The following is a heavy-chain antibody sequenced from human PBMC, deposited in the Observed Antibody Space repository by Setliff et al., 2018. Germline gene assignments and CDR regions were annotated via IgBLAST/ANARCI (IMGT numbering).Heavy chain of an antibody. CDR1: GFNFGAYA. Sequence: GGSLRLSCAASGFNFGAYAMHWVRQAPGKGLEWVAVISYDKRNEYYADSVKGRFTIFRDGSKNTLFLHMTSLRAEDTAVYYCAKPQVELRWGFESWGQGTPVTVSS. J-gene: IGHJ4*02. V-gene: IGHV3-30-3*02. CDR2: ISYDKRNE. D-gene: IGHD1-7*01. CDR3: AKPQVELRWGFES.